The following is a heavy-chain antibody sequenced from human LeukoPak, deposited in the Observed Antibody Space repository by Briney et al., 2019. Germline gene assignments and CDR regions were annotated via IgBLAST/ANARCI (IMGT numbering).Heavy chain of an antibody. Sequence: GASVKVSCKASGCTFTSHGISWLRQAPGQGPEWMGWISGYNGNTNYAQEFQGRVTMTTDTSTSTAYMDLGSLRSDDTAVYYCARESDTAMVVFDYWGQGTLVTVSS. CDR1: GCTFTSHG. J-gene: IGHJ4*02. V-gene: IGHV1-18*01. CDR3: ARESDTAMVVFDY. CDR2: ISGYNGNT. D-gene: IGHD5-18*01.